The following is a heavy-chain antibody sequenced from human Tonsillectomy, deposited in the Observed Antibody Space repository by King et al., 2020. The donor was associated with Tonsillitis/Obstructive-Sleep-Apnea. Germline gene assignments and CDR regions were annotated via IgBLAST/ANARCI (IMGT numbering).Heavy chain of an antibody. J-gene: IGHJ4*02. Sequence: VQLVESGGGVVQPGGSLRLSCVASRFTFSSYWMHWVRQAPGKGLVWVSRINSDGISTTYADSVKGRFNVSRDNDKNTLYLQMYNLKAEDSAVYLCARGKGSCFNGVCNAWFLYYWGQGILVAVFS. CDR1: RFTFSSYW. V-gene: IGHV3-74*03. CDR2: INSDGIST. D-gene: IGHD2-8*01. CDR3: ARGKGSCFNGVCNAWFLYY.